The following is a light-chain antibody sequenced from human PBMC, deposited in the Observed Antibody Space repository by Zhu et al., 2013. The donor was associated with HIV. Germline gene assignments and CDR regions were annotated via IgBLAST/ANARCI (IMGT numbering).Light chain of an antibody. J-gene: IGKJ2*03. CDR1: QNVSSS. V-gene: IGKV3-15*01. CDR2: GAS. CDR3: QHYNNWPPYS. Sequence: EIVLTQSPGTLSLSPGERATLSCRASQNVSSSFLAWYQQKPGQAPRLLISGASTRATGVPVRFSGSGSGTEFTLTISSLQSEDSAVYYCQHYNNWPPYSFGQGTKLEVK.